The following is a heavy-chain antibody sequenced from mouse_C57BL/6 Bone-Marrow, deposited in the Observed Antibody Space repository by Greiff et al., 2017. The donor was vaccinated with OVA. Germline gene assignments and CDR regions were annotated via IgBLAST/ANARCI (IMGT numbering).Heavy chain of an antibody. CDR2: IDPSDSYT. CDR1: GYTFTSYW. CDR3: AREGYGNYIRFAY. D-gene: IGHD2-10*02. J-gene: IGHJ3*01. Sequence: VQLQQPGAELVMPGASVKLSCKASGYTFTSYWMHWVQPRPGQGLEWIGEIDPSDSYTTYNQKFKGKSTLTVEQSSSTAYMQLSSRTSEDSAVYYCAREGYGNYIRFAYWGQGTLVTVSA. V-gene: IGHV1-69*01.